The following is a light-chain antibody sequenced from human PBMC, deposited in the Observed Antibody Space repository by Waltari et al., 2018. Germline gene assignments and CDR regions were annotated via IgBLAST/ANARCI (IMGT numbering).Light chain of an antibody. V-gene: IGKV1-39*01. CDR3: QQTYITPPHS. J-gene: IGKJ2*03. CDR2: SAS. Sequence: DIQMTQSPSSLSASVGARVTITCRASNDLGTYLNWYQHKPGKAPKLLIYSASTLQSGVPPRFSGSGSGTDYTLTIFDLQPEDFATYYCQQTYITPPHSFGQGTKLEI. CDR1: NDLGTY.